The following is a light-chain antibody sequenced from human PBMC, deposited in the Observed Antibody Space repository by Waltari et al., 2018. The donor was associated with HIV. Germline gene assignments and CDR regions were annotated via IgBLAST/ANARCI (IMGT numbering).Light chain of an antibody. V-gene: IGLV2-11*01. CDR3: CSYAGSIPFV. Sequence: ALTHPRSVSGSLGQSVTISCTGTNSDVGRYTYVSWFQQHPGKAPKLMIYDVSKRPSGVPDRVSGSKSGNTASLTISGLQAEDEADYYCCSYAGSIPFVFGSGTKLTVL. CDR2: DVS. CDR1: NSDVGRYTY. J-gene: IGLJ1*01.